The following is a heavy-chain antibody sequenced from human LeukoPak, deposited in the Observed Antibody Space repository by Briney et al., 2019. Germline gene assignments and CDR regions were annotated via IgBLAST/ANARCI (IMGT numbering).Heavy chain of an antibody. CDR3: AQGGHDFNPFYY. J-gene: IGHJ4*02. V-gene: IGHV3-23*01. Sequence: HPGGSLGLSCAASGFTFSTYAMGWVRQAPGEGLEWVSSIKGGGGDPFYADSVRGRFSISRDKSKNTLYLQLNSLRAEDTAVYFCAQGGHDFNPFYYWGQGTLVTVSS. CDR2: IKGGGGDP. CDR1: GFTFSTYA. D-gene: IGHD2-21*02.